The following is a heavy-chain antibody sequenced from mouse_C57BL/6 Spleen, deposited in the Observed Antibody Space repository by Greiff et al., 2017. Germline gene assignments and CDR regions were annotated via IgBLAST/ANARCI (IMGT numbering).Heavy chain of an antibody. CDR3: AREDFLDY. Sequence: VKLQESGAELVKPGASVKLSCKASGYTFTSYWMHWVKQRPGQGLEWIGMIHPNSGSTNYNEKFKSKATLTVDKSSSTAYMQLSSLTSEDSAVYYCAREDFLDYWGQGTTLTVSS. V-gene: IGHV1-64*01. CDR1: GYTFTSYW. CDR2: IHPNSGST. J-gene: IGHJ2*01.